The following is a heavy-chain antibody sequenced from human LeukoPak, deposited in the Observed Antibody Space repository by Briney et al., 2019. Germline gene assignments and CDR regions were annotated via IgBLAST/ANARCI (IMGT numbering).Heavy chain of an antibody. CDR1: GFTFSAYE. CDR2: ISGSGDTI. Sequence: GGSLRLSCAASGFTFSAYEMNWVRQAPGKGLEWLSYISGSGDTIYYAESVKGRFTISRDNAKNSLYLQMDSLRADDTAVYYCARVPYTSSTYYFDYWGQGTLVTVSS. V-gene: IGHV3-48*03. J-gene: IGHJ4*02. D-gene: IGHD6-13*01. CDR3: ARVPYTSSTYYFDY.